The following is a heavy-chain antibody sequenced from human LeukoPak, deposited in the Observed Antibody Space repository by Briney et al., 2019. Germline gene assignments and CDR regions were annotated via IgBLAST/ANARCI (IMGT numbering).Heavy chain of an antibody. CDR3: AREACGGDCLPSYGMDV. J-gene: IGHJ6*02. CDR1: GGSISSYY. V-gene: IGHV4-39*07. D-gene: IGHD2-21*02. CDR2: IHYSGST. Sequence: SETLSLTCTVSGGSISSYYWSWIRQPPGKGLEWIGSIHYSGSTYYNPSLKSRVTISVDTSKNQFSLKLSSVTAADTAVYYCAREACGGDCLPSYGMDVWGQGTTVTVSS.